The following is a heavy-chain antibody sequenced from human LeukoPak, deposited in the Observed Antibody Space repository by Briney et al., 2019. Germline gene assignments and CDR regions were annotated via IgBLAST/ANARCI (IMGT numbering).Heavy chain of an antibody. V-gene: IGHV4-4*07. J-gene: IGHJ5*02. CDR2: IYTSGST. CDR3: ARGVRRSSSFRGNWFDP. D-gene: IGHD6-6*01. CDR1: GGSISSYY. Sequence: PSETLSLTCTVSGGSISSYYWSWIRQPAGKGLEWIGRIYTSGSTNYNPSLKSRVTMSVDTSKNQFSLKLSSVTAADTAVYYCARGVRRSSSFRGNWFDPWGQGTLVTVSS.